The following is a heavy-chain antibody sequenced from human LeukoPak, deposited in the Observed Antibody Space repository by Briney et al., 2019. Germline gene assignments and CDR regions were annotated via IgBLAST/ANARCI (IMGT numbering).Heavy chain of an antibody. CDR3: ARQSITPSDWLDP. D-gene: IGHD3-3*01. J-gene: IGHJ5*02. Sequence: SQTLSLTCTVSGASISNGHYYWGWLRHTPLKGLEWIASMYYSGATYYHPSLKSRVTISVNTSTNQLSLKLSSVTAADTAVYYCARQSITPSDWLDPWGQGSLVIVSS. CDR1: GASISNGHYY. CDR2: MYYSGAT. V-gene: IGHV4-39*01.